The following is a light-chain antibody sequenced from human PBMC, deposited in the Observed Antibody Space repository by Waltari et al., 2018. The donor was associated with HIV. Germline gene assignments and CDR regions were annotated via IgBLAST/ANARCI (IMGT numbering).Light chain of an antibody. J-gene: IGLJ2*01. CDR1: SSNIGSNT. Sequence: QSVLTQPPSASGTPGQRVTISCSGISSNIGSNTVHLYQQLPGTAPRLLLWSYNLPPSGAPDRVSGSKSGTSASLAISGLQAEDEADDYGAAWDDSLKRPIFGGGTKVTV. V-gene: IGLV1-44*01. CDR3: AAWDDSLKRPI. CDR2: SYN.